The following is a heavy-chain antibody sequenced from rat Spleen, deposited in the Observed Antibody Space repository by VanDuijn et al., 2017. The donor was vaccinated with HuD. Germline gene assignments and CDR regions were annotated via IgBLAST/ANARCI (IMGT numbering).Heavy chain of an antibody. J-gene: IGHJ2*01. D-gene: IGHD4-3*01. Sequence: EVQLVESDGGLVQPGKSLKLSCAASGFTFSDYNMAWVRQAPKKGLEWVATISYDGSSTYYRDSVKGRFTISRDNAKSTLYLQMDSLRSEDTATYYCTREGIRVYFDYWGQGVMVTVSS. CDR3: TREGIRVYFDY. V-gene: IGHV5-7*01. CDR2: ISYDGSST. CDR1: GFTFSDYN.